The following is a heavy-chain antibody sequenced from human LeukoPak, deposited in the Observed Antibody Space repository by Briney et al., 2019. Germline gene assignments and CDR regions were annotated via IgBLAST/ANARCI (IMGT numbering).Heavy chain of an antibody. CDR3: ARVGGGRYYDSSAYLDY. D-gene: IGHD3-22*01. CDR2: IISGSSYI. Sequence: KPGGSLRLSCAASGFTFSSSTMNWVRQAPGKGLEWVSCIISGSSYIHYADSVKGRFTISRDNAKNSLYLQMNSLRAEDTAVYYCARVGGGRYYDSSAYLDYRGQGTLVTVSS. V-gene: IGHV3-21*01. J-gene: IGHJ4*02. CDR1: GFTFSSST.